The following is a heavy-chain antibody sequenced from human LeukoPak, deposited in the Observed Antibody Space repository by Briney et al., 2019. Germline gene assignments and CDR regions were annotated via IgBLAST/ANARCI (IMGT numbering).Heavy chain of an antibody. J-gene: IGHJ4*02. CDR3: AKRGYNISQLRLYYFDY. Sequence: GGSLRLSCAASGFTFSSYAMSWVRQAPGKGLEWVSAISGSGGSTYYADSVKGRFTISRGNSKNTLYLQMNSLRAEDTAVYYCAKRGYNISQLRLYYFDYWGQGTLVTVSS. CDR1: GFTFSSYA. D-gene: IGHD3-10*01. CDR2: ISGSGGST. V-gene: IGHV3-23*01.